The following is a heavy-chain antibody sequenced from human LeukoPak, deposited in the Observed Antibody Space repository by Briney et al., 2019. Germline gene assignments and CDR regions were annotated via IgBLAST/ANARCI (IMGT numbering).Heavy chain of an antibody. Sequence: PSETLSLTCTVPGDPISSYYWSWIRQPPGKGLEWIGYIYYSGSTNYNPSLKSQVTTSVDMSNNPFSLKLSSVTAADTAVYYCARRGDGYNQGVWYFDNWGQGTLVTVSS. CDR2: IYYSGST. V-gene: IGHV4-59*08. D-gene: IGHD5-24*01. CDR3: ARRGDGYNQGVWYFDN. CDR1: GDPISSYY. J-gene: IGHJ4*02.